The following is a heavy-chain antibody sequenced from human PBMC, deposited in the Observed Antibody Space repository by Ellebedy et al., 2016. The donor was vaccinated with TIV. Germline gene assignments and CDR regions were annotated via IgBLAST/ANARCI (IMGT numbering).Heavy chain of an antibody. CDR2: ISSSSSYI. D-gene: IGHD6-13*01. Sequence: GESLKISXAASGFTFSDYYMSWIRQAPGKGLEWVSYISSSSSYIYYADSVKGRFTISRDNAKNSLYLQMNSLRAEDTAVYYCARDRLEQQLVLWYGLSKFNGMDVWGQGTTVTVSS. V-gene: IGHV3-11*06. J-gene: IGHJ6*02. CDR3: ARDRLEQQLVLWYGLSKFNGMDV. CDR1: GFTFSDYY.